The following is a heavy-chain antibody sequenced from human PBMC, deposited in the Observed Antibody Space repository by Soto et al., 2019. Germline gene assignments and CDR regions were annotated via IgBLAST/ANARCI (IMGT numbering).Heavy chain of an antibody. J-gene: IGHJ4*02. Sequence: RSLRLSCAASGFNVNSDYMNWVRQTPGKGLEWVASIYSGETTYYADSVRGRFTISSDKSKNTLYFQLSSLRIEDTAVYYCTRDGRGLGRLSLFEYWGQGVLVTVSS. CDR3: TRDGRGLGRLSLFEY. D-gene: IGHD2-21*02. V-gene: IGHV3-53*01. CDR2: IYSGETT. CDR1: GFNVNSDY.